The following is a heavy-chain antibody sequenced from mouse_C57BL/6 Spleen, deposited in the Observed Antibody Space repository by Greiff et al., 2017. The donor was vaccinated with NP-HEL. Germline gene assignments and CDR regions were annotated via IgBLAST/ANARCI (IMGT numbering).Heavy chain of an antibody. V-gene: IGHV1-55*01. CDR2: IYPGSGST. D-gene: IGHD1-1*01. CDR3: AREGGLVNYYGSSGY. Sequence: QVQLQQSGAELVKPGASVKMSCKASGYTFTSYWITWVKQRPGQGLEWIGDIYPGSGSTNYNEKFKSKATLTVDTSSSTAYMQLSSLTSEDSAVYYCAREGGLVNYYGSSGYWGQGTTLTVSS. J-gene: IGHJ2*01. CDR1: GYTFTSYW.